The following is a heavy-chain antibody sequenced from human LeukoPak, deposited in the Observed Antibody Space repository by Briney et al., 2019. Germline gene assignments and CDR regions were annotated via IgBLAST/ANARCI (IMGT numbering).Heavy chain of an antibody. J-gene: IGHJ4*02. CDR1: GFTFSSYG. V-gene: IGHV3-30*03. CDR2: ISYDGSNK. CDR3: VRDLDY. Sequence: GGSLRLSCAASGFTFSSYGMHWVRQAPGKGLEWVAVISYDGSNKYYADSVKGRFTISRDNSKNTLYLQMNSLRAEDTAMYYCVRDLDYWGQGTLVTVSS.